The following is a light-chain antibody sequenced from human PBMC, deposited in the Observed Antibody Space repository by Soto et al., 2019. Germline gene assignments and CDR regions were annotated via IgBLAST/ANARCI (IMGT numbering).Light chain of an antibody. CDR3: QQYNSYSWT. CDR2: KAS. CDR1: QSISSW. J-gene: IGKJ1*01. Sequence: DIQMTQSPSTLSASVGDRVTITGRASQSISSWLAWYQQKPGKAPKLLIHKASSLASGVPSRFSGSGSGTEFTLTISSLQPDDFATYYCQQYNSYSWTFGQGTKVEIK. V-gene: IGKV1-5*03.